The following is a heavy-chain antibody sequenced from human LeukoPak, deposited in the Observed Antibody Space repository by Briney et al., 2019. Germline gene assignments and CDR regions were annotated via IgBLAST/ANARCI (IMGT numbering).Heavy chain of an antibody. V-gene: IGHV4-34*01. CDR3: ARDRKYLRFLAP. CDR1: GGSFSGYY. Sequence: KPSETLSLTCAVYGGSFSGYYWSWIRPPPGKGLEWIGEINHSGSTNYNPSLKSRVTISVDTSKNQFSLKLSSVTAADTAVYYCARDRKYLRFLAPWGQGTLVTVSS. J-gene: IGHJ5*02. CDR2: INHSGST. D-gene: IGHD3-3*01.